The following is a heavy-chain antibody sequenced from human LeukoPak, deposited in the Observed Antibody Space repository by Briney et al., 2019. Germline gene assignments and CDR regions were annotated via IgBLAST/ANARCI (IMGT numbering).Heavy chain of an antibody. Sequence: PSETLSLTCTVSGGSISSGDYYWSWIRQPPGKGLEWIGYIYYSGSTYYNPSLKSRVTISVDTSKNQFSLKLSSVTAADTAMYYCARAPMAEAIAFDIWGQGTMVTVSS. D-gene: IGHD3-10*01. J-gene: IGHJ3*02. V-gene: IGHV4-30-4*01. CDR1: GGSISSGDYY. CDR2: IYYSGST. CDR3: ARAPMAEAIAFDI.